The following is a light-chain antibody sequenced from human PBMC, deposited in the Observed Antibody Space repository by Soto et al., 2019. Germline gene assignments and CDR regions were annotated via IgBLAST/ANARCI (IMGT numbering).Light chain of an antibody. CDR3: QQRINAGT. J-gene: IGKJ2*01. CDR2: DAS. V-gene: IGKV3-11*01. CDR1: QSVSNY. Sequence: EIVLTQSPATLSLSPGERGTLSCRASQSVSNYLAWYQQKPGQAPRLLIYDASNRATGIPARFSGSGSGTDFTLTISSLEPEDFAVYFCQQRINAGTFVQGTKLEMK.